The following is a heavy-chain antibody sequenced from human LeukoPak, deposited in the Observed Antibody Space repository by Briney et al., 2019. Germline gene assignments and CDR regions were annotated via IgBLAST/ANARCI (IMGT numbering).Heavy chain of an antibody. CDR2: IIPIFGTA. D-gene: IGHD2-2*01. CDR1: GGTFSSYA. CDR3: ARDFCSTSCNLGY. Sequence: SVKVSCKASGGTFSSYAISWVRQAPGQGLEWMGGIIPIFGTANYAQKFQGRVTITADESTSTAYMELSSLRSEDTVVYYCARDFCSTSCNLGYWGQGTLVTVSS. J-gene: IGHJ4*02. V-gene: IGHV1-69*01.